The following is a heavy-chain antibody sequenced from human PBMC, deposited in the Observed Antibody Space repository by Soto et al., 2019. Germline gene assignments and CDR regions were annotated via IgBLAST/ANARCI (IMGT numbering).Heavy chain of an antibody. J-gene: IGHJ4*02. CDR1: VGTFSSYA. D-gene: IGHD4-17*01. CDR3: ARDFPGRGGDYYFDY. CDR2: IIPIFGTA. Sequence: QVQLVQSGAEVKKPGSSVKVSCKAAVGTFSSYAISWLRQAPGQGLEWMGGIIPIFGTANYAQKFQGRVTITADESTSTAYMELSSLRSEDTAVYYCARDFPGRGGDYYFDYWGQGTLVTVSS. V-gene: IGHV1-69*01.